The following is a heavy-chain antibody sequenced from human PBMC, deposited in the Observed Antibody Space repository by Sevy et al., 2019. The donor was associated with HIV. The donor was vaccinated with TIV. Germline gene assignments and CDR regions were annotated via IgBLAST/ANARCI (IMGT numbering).Heavy chain of an antibody. V-gene: IGHV3-30-3*01. CDR3: ARGGILVEGDDRTTPFDF. J-gene: IGHJ4*02. D-gene: IGHD2-15*01. CDR2: ISSDGVNK. Sequence: GGSLRLSCSVSGFTFNTYSFHWVRQAPGMGLEWVSVISSDGVNKYYVASVSGRFTISRDNSKSTLYLQMNNLRAGDTGVYFCARGGILVEGDDRTTPFDFWGQGTLVTVSS. CDR1: GFTFNTYS.